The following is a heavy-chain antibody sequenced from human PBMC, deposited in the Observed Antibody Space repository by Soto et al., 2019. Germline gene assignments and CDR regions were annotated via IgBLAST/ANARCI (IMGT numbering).Heavy chain of an antibody. CDR3: ARVFIRTNPALDYYYYYGMDV. Sequence: QVQLQESGPGLVKPSETLSLTCTVSGGSVSSGSYYWSWIRQPPGKGLEWIGYIYYSGSTNYNPSLKSRVTISVDTSKNQFSLKLSSVTAADTAVYYCARVFIRTNPALDYYYYYGMDVWGQGTTVTVSS. V-gene: IGHV4-61*01. J-gene: IGHJ6*02. CDR2: IYYSGST. D-gene: IGHD3-16*01. CDR1: GGSVSSGSYY.